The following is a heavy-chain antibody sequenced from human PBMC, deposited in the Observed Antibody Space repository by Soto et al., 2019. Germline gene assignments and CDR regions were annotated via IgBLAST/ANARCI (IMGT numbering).Heavy chain of an antibody. V-gene: IGHV3-7*01. CDR1: GFTFSSYW. CDR3: ARKIVAPGRGDAFDI. J-gene: IGHJ3*02. CDR2: IKQDGSEK. D-gene: IGHD6-13*01. Sequence: EVQLVESGGGLVQPGGSPRLSCAASGFTFSSYWMSWVRQAPGKGLEWVANIKQDGSEKYYVDSVKGRFTISRDNAKNSLYLQMNSLRAEDAAVYYCARKIVAPGRGDAFDIWGQGTMVTVSS.